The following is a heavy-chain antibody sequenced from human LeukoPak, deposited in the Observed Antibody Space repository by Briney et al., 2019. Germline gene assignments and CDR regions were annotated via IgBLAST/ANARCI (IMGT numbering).Heavy chain of an antibody. CDR2: IFYDGSS. D-gene: IGHD3-10*01. V-gene: IGHV4-38-2*02. Sequence: SETLSLTCTVSGYSISSGYYWGWIRQPPGRGLEWIGSIFYDGSSDYNPSLKSRVTISVDTSKNKFSLKVNSVTAADTAVYFCARYYGSGRDGDYWGQGTLVTVSS. J-gene: IGHJ4*02. CDR1: GYSISSGYY. CDR3: ARYYGSGRDGDY.